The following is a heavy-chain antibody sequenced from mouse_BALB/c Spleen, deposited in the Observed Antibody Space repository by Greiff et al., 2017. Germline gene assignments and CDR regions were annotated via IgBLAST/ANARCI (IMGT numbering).Heavy chain of an antibody. J-gene: IGHJ2*01. Sequence: VQLQQSGTVLARPGASVKMSCKASGYSFTSYWMHWVKQRPGQGLEWIGAIYPGNSDTSYNQKFKDKAKLTAVTSASTAYMELSSLTNEDSAVYYCTRSYYGGVYWDYWGQGTTLTVSS. V-gene: IGHV1-5*01. CDR1: GYSFTSYW. D-gene: IGHD2-13*01. CDR2: IYPGNSDT. CDR3: TRSYYGGVYWDY.